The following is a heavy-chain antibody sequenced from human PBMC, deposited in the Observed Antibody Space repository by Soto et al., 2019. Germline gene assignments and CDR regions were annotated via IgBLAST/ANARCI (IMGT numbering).Heavy chain of an antibody. J-gene: IGHJ4*02. Sequence: GGSLRLSCAASGFTFSSYSMNWVRQAPGKGLEWVSYISSSSTIYYADSVKGRFTISRDNAKNSLYLQMNSLRDEDTAVYYCARDRHDFWSGYYPPANFDYWGQGTLVPVSS. CDR3: ARDRHDFWSGYYPPANFDY. CDR1: GFTFSSYS. CDR2: ISSSSTI. D-gene: IGHD3-3*01. V-gene: IGHV3-48*02.